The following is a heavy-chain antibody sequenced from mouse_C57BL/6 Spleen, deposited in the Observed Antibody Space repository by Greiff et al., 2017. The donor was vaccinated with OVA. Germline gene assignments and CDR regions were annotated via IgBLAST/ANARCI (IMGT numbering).Heavy chain of an antibody. V-gene: IGHV5-12*01. CDR1: GFTFSDYY. CDR3: ARLRIYDGYSGWFAY. Sequence: EVQVVESGGGLVQPGGSLKLSCAASGFTFSDYYMYWVRQTPEKRLEWVAYISNGGGSTYYPDTVKGRFTISRDNAKNTLYLQMSRLKSEDTAMYYCARLRIYDGYSGWFAYWGQGTLVTVSA. CDR2: ISNGGGST. D-gene: IGHD2-3*01. J-gene: IGHJ3*01.